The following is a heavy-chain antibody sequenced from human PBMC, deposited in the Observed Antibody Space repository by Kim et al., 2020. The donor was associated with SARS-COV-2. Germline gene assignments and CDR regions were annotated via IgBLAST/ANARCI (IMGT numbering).Heavy chain of an antibody. CDR2: IIPIFGTA. CDR3: ASSGYSYGQTYYFDY. D-gene: IGHD5-18*01. J-gene: IGHJ4*02. CDR1: GGTFSSYA. Sequence: SVKVSCKASGGTFSSYAISWVRQAPGQGLEWMGGIIPIFGTANYAQKFQGRVTITADESTSTAYMELSSLRSEDTAVYYCASSGYSYGQTYYFDYWGQGTLVTVSS. V-gene: IGHV1-69*13.